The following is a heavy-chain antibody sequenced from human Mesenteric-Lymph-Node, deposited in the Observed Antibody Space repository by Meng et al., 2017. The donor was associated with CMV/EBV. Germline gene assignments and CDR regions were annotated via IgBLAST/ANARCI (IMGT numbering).Heavy chain of an antibody. V-gene: IGHV3-21*01. J-gene: IGHJ4*02. Sequence: ESPKIPCAASGFTFSSYSMNRVHQAPGKGLEWVSSISSSSSYIYYANTVKGRFTISRDNAKNSLDLKMNSLRAEDTAVYYCTGDVGGQTGTTAFDYWGQGTLVTVSS. CDR1: GFTFSSYS. CDR3: TGDVGGQTGTTAFDY. CDR2: ISSSSSYI. D-gene: IGHD1-7*01.